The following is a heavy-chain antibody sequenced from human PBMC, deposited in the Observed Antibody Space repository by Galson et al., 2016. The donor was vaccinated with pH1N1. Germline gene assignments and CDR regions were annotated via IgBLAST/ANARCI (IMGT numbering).Heavy chain of an antibody. CDR2: IWYDGSNK. Sequence: SLRLSCAASGFTFSSYGVHWVRQAPGKGLEWVAVIWYDGSNKYYADSVKGRFTISRDNSKNTLYLQMNSLRAEDTAVYYCASDHLPDILTDYPVNWGQGTLVTVSS. V-gene: IGHV3-33*01. CDR1: GFTFSSYG. J-gene: IGHJ4*02. D-gene: IGHD3-9*01. CDR3: ASDHLPDILTDYPVN.